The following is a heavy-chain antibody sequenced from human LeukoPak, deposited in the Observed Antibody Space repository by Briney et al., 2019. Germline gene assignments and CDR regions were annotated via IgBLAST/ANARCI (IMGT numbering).Heavy chain of an antibody. V-gene: IGHV3-23*01. J-gene: IGHJ4*02. CDR1: GFTFSSYG. CDR2: ISGSGGST. D-gene: IGHD2-15*01. CDR3: ANLARLGYCSGGSCDISKIFDY. Sequence: GGTLRLSCAASGFTFSSYGMSWVRQAPGKGLEWVSAISGSGGSTYYADSVKGRFTISRDNSKNTLYLQMNSLRAEDTAVYYCANLARLGYCSGGSCDISKIFDYWGQGTLVTVSS.